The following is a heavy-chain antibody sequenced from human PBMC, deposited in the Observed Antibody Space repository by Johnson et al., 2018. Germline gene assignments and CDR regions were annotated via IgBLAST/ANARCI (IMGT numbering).Heavy chain of an antibody. J-gene: IGHJ3*02. D-gene: IGHD1-26*01. CDR1: GFTFSKYW. V-gene: IGHV3-7*01. CDR2: INQGGRVK. CDR3: ARVDYYGWPFDI. Sequence: VQLVQSGGGLVQPGGSLRLSCTASGFTFSKYWMTWVRLAPGKGLEWVANINQGGRVKYYVDSVKGRFTISRDDAKHSLFLQLNSLRAEDTAVDYCARVDYYGWPFDIWGQGTMVTVSS.